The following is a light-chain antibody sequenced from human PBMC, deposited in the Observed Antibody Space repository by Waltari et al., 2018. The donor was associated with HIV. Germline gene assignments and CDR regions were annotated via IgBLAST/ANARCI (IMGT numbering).Light chain of an antibody. CDR3: QQYYSFPAT. J-gene: IGKJ1*01. Sequence: DIVMTQSPDSLAVSLGERATINCKSGRSVLYSSKTMNYLAWYQHKPRQPPKLLISWASTRESGVPDRFSGSGSGTNFTLTISSLQAEDVAFYYCQQYYSFPATFGQGTKVEIK. V-gene: IGKV4-1*01. CDR2: WAS. CDR1: RSVLYSSKTMNY.